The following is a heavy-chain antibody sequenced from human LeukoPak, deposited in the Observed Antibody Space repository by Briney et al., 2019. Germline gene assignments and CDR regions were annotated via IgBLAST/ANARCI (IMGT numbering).Heavy chain of an antibody. CDR1: GFTFSDYV. J-gene: IGHJ4*02. CDR3: AREGYGGSGYFDY. V-gene: IGHV3-30-3*01. CDR2: ISYDGSTK. Sequence: GGSLRLSCAASGFTFSDYVLHWVRQAPGKGLEWVAFISYDGSTKFYADSVKGRFTISRDNSKNTVDVQMNRLRGEDTALYYCAREGYGGSGYFDYWGQGTLVTVSS. D-gene: IGHD4-23*01.